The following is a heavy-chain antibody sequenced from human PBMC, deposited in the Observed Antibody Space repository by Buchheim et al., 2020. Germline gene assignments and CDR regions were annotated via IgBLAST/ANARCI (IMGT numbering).Heavy chain of an antibody. V-gene: IGHV4-30-4*01. CDR2: IYYSGRT. D-gene: IGHD3-10*01. CDR3: ARNYGSHYFDY. CDR1: GASISSGDYF. Sequence: QVQLLESGPGLVKPSQTLSLTCTVSGASISSGDYFWSWLRQPPGKGLEWIGYIYYSGRTYYIPSLKCRVRISVDTSKNQFSLRLSSVTAADTAVYYCARNYGSHYFDYWGQGTL. J-gene: IGHJ4*02.